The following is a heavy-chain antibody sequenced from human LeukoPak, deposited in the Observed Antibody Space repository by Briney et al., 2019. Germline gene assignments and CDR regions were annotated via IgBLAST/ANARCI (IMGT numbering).Heavy chain of an antibody. D-gene: IGHD1-14*01. J-gene: IGHJ4*02. V-gene: IGHV1-2*02. CDR2: INLNSGGT. CDR3: ASWAGGNEPVASFDY. CDR1: GYTFSGYY. Sequence: GASVKVSCKTSGYTFSGYYMHWMRQAPGQGLEWMGWINLNSGGTNYAQKFQGRVTMTRDTSIRTAYMELSRLRDDDTAVYYCASWAGGNEPVASFDYWGQGTLVTVSS.